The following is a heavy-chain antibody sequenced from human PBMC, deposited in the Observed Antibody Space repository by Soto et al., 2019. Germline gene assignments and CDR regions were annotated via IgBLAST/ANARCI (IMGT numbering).Heavy chain of an antibody. V-gene: IGHV1-46*01. Sequence: QVHLVQSGAEVKKPGASMKVSCTASGYTLTSHHVHWVRQAPGRRLEWMGSINPANGVAQYTARFQGRVIMTRDPSTSTVYMELRGLTSGDTAIFYCARGGGVGLDGSAAFDIWGQGTMVTVSS. CDR1: GYTLTSHH. D-gene: IGHD1-1*01. J-gene: IGHJ3*02. CDR2: INPANGVA. CDR3: ARGGGVGLDGSAAFDI.